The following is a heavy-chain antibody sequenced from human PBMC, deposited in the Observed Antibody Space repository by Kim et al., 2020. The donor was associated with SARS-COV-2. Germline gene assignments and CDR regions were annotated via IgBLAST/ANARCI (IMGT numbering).Heavy chain of an antibody. Sequence: ADSVKGRFTISRDNSKNTLYLQMNSLRAEDTAVYYCARAPGYCSGGSCYSWGQGTLVTVSS. CDR3: ARAPGYCSGGSCYS. J-gene: IGHJ4*02. D-gene: IGHD2-15*01. V-gene: IGHV3-53*01.